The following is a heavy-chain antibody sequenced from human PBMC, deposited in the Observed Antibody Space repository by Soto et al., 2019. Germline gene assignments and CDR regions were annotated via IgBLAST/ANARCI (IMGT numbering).Heavy chain of an antibody. V-gene: IGHV4-59*01. D-gene: IGHD6-13*01. J-gene: IGHJ4*02. Sequence: TSETLCFTCTISGDSISTYYLTWIRQPPGKGLEWIGYIFHSGSTNYNPSLKSRLTISVDTSKNNFSLRLNSVTAADTAVYYCARGPARIAAAGPYFDYWGQGTLVTVSS. CDR3: ARGPARIAAAGPYFDY. CDR1: GDSISTYY. CDR2: IFHSGST.